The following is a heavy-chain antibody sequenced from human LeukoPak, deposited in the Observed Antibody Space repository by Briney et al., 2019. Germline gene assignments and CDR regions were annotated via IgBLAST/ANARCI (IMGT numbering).Heavy chain of an antibody. Sequence: GESLKISCTGSGYSFATYWIGWVRQLPGKGLEWMGIIRPMNSDVRYSPSFQGQVTISADRSINTAYLQWSSLTASDTAMYYCASRPFETTVVPWDFYWGQGTQVTVSS. CDR2: IRPMNSDV. V-gene: IGHV5-51*01. CDR1: GYSFATYW. CDR3: ASRPFETTVVPWDFY. J-gene: IGHJ4*02. D-gene: IGHD4-23*01.